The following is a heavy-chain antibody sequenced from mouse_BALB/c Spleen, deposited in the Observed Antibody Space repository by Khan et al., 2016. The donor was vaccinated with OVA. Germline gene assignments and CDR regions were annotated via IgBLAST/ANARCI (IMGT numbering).Heavy chain of an antibody. D-gene: IGHD2-12*01. V-gene: IGHV14-3*02. CDR3: ARGIPCYAMDY. CDR1: GFNIKDTY. Sequence: EVQLQQSGAELVKPGASVKLSCTASGFNIKDTYMHWVKQRPEKGLEWIGRIDPANGNTKYDPKFQGKATITADTSSNTAYLQLSSLTSEHNNTTTCARGIPCYAMDYWGQGTSVTVSS. CDR2: IDPANGNT. J-gene: IGHJ4*01.